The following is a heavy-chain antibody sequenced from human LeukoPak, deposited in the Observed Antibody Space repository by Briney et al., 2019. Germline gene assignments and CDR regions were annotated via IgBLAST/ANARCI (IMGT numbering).Heavy chain of an antibody. D-gene: IGHD2/OR15-2a*01. CDR2: FLNDGRA. CDR3: AKGRNYFPIDY. Sequence: GGSLRLSCAASTFAVSAYHVTWVRQTPGRGLEWVSVFLNDGRAFYADSVRGRFTISTVNSRNTVDLQMNSLGAEDTAVYYCAKGRNYFPIDYWGQGTLVTVSS. J-gene: IGHJ4*02. CDR1: TFAVSAYH. V-gene: IGHV3-53*01.